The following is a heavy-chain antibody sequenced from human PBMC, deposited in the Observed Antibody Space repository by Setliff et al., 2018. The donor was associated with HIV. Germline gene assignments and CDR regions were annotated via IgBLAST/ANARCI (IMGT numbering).Heavy chain of an antibody. V-gene: IGHV1-2*02. J-gene: IGHJ4*02. CDR1: GYTFTGHD. Sequence: ASVKVSCKASGYTFTGHDIHWVRQAPGQGLEWMGWINRNSGGTNAAQRFQDRVTITRDTSTNTAYMELTRLRADDTAIYSCARGRDDYGPGTWTFDYWGQGSLVTVSS. CDR3: ARGRDDYGPGTWTFDY. CDR2: INRNSGGT. D-gene: IGHD3-10*01.